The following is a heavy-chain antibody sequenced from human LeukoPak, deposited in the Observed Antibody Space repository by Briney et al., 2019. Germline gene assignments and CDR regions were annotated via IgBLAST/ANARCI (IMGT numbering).Heavy chain of an antibody. CDR1: GLTFRSYN. Sequence: GGSLRLSCTASGLTFRSYNMHWVRQPTGKGLEWVPAVGTAGDTYYPGAVEGRFTITRENAKNALYLQMNSLRAGDTAVYYCARRGDSRGYYDAFDIWGQGTMVTVSS. CDR3: ARRGDSRGYYDAFDI. CDR2: VGTAGDT. J-gene: IGHJ3*02. D-gene: IGHD3-22*01. V-gene: IGHV3-13*01.